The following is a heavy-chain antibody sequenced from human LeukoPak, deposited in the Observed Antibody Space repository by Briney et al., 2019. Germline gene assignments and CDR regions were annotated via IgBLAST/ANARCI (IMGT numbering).Heavy chain of an antibody. J-gene: IGHJ4*02. CDR3: ARGEPASGRSGYYYKLVY. Sequence: PSEALSLTCAVYGGSFSGYYWSWIRQPPGKGLEWIGEINHSGSTNYNPSLKSRVTISVDTSKNQFSLKLSSVTAADTAVYYCARGEPASGRSGYYYKLVYWGQGTLVTVSS. D-gene: IGHD3-22*01. CDR2: INHSGST. CDR1: GGSFSGYY. V-gene: IGHV4-34*01.